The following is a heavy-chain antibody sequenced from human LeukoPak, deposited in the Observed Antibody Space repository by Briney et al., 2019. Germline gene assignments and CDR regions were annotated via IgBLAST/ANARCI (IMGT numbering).Heavy chain of an antibody. Sequence: GGSLRLSCAASGFTFSDYYMSWIRQAPGKGLEWVSYISSSGITIYYADSVKGRFTISRDNAKNSLYLQMNSLRAEDTAVYYCAKDSSGYRNYYFDYWGQGTLVTVSS. V-gene: IGHV3-11*01. J-gene: IGHJ4*02. CDR1: GFTFSDYY. CDR3: AKDSSGYRNYYFDY. CDR2: ISSSGITI. D-gene: IGHD3-22*01.